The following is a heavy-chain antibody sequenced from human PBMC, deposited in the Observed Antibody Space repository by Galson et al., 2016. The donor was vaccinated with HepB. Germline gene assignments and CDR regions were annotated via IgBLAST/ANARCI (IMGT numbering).Heavy chain of an antibody. Sequence: VKVSCKAVGFTLSKYYMHWVRQTPGQGLQWMGIVSRTDGSANYEQNFQGRVTMTRDTSTNTLYMEVSSLTSEDTAVYYCVRAQDQDFDTWGQGTLVTVSS. V-gene: IGHV1-46*01. CDR1: GFTLSKYY. CDR2: VSRTDGSA. CDR3: VRAQDQDFDT. D-gene: IGHD2-2*01. J-gene: IGHJ4*02.